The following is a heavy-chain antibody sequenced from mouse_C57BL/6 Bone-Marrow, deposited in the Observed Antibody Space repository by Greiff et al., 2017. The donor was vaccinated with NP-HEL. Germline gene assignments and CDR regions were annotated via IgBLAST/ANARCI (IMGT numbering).Heavy chain of an antibody. V-gene: IGHV1-19*01. CDR2: INPYNGGT. Sequence: VQLQQSGPVLVKPGASVKMSCKASGYTFTDYYMNWVKQSHGKSLEWIGVINPYNGGTSYNQKFKGKATLTVDKSSSTAYMELNSLTSEDSAVYYCAGSVVRYYAMDYWGQGTSVTVSS. CDR3: AGSVVRYYAMDY. J-gene: IGHJ4*01. CDR1: GYTFTDYY.